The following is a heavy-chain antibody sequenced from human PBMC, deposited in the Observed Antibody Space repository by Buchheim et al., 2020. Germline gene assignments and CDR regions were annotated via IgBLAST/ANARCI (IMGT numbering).Heavy chain of an antibody. V-gene: IGHV3-11*01. CDR3: ARPAAGSYWKFDL. J-gene: IGHJ2*01. D-gene: IGHD1-26*01. CDR1: GFIFSDYY. CDR2: ITFSADTI. Sequence: QVQLVESGGGLVEPGGTLRLSCAASGFIFSDYYMAWIRQAPGKGLEWISYITFSADTILYADSVTGRFTISRDTAKNSLYLQLNSLRVADTAIYYCARPAAGSYWKFDLWGRGTL.